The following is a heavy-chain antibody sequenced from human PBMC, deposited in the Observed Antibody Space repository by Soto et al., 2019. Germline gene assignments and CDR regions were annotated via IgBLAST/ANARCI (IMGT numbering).Heavy chain of an antibody. J-gene: IGHJ4*02. CDR1: GFTFSSYA. D-gene: IGHD2-2*01. Sequence: EGSLRLSCAASGFTFSSYAMHCVRQAPGKGLEWVAVISYDGSNKYYADSVKGRFTISRDNSKNTLYLQMNSLRAEDTAVYYCARDFQIVVVPPAIGYWGQGTLVTVSS. V-gene: IGHV3-30-3*01. CDR3: ARDFQIVVVPPAIGY. CDR2: ISYDGSNK.